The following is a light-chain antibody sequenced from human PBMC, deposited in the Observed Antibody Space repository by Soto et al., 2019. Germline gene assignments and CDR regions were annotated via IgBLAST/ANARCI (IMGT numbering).Light chain of an antibody. CDR2: LNSDGSP. J-gene: IGLJ2*01. CDR1: SGHSSYA. V-gene: IGLV4-69*01. CDR3: QTWGTGIVV. Sequence: QLVLTQSPSASASLGASVKLTCTLSSGHSSYAIAWHQQQPEKGPRDLMKLNSDGSPSKGDGIPDRFSGSSSGAERYLTISSLQSEDEADYYCQTWGTGIVVFGGGTKLTVL.